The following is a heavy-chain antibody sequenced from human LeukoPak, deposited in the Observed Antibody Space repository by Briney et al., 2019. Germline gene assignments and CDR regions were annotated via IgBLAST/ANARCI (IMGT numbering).Heavy chain of an antibody. CDR2: ISYDGTNK. Sequence: GGSLRLPCAVSGFTFSSYGMHWVRQAPGKGLEWMAVISYDGTNKYYADSVKGRFTISRDNSKNTLYLQMNSLRAEDTAVYYCAKDLNYDFWSGLGNWGQGTLVTVSS. J-gene: IGHJ4*02. V-gene: IGHV3-30*18. CDR1: GFTFSSYG. D-gene: IGHD3-3*01. CDR3: AKDLNYDFWSGLGN.